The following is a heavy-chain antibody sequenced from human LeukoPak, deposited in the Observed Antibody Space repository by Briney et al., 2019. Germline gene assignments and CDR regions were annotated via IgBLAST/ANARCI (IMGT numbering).Heavy chain of an antibody. CDR2: ISSSSSYI. CDR1: GFTFSTYS. V-gene: IGHV3-21*01. D-gene: IGHD6-19*01. Sequence: GGSLRLSCTASGFTFSTYSMNWVRQAPGKGLEWVSFISSSSSYIYYADSVKGRFTISRDNAKNSLYLQMNSLRAEDTAVYYCAKGPLDYSSDYFFDYWGQGTLVTVSS. J-gene: IGHJ4*02. CDR3: AKGPLDYSSDYFFDY.